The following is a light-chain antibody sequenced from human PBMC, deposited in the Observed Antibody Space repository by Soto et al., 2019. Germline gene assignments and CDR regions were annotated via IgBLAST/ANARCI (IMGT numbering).Light chain of an antibody. CDR3: QQAYSFPLT. V-gene: IGKV1-12*01. CDR1: QAIAGW. CDR2: GPS. Sequence: IQMIQSPSSVSASVGDRVTVTCRASQAIAGWLAWYQQKPGQAPQLLFSGPSSLPTGVPSRFSGGGSRTEFSLTSSSLQPEDFATYYWQQAYSFPLTFGGGTKVEMK. J-gene: IGKJ4*01.